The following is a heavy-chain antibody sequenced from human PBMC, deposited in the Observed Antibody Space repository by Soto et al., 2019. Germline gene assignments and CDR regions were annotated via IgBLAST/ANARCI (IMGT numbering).Heavy chain of an antibody. Sequence: LRLSFAASGFTFSRYGMHWVRQAPGKGLEWVALVWFDGSDKYSSDSVTGRFTISRDNSKNTLYLQMNSLRAEDTAVYYCARLFCSASSCYSVGGFDIWGQGTMVTVSS. CDR3: ARLFCSASSCYSVGGFDI. V-gene: IGHV3-33*01. CDR1: GFTFSRYG. CDR2: VWFDGSDK. J-gene: IGHJ3*02. D-gene: IGHD2-15*01.